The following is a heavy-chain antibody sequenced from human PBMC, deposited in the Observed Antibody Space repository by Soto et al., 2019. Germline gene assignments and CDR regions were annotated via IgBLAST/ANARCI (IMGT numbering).Heavy chain of an antibody. CDR1: GFTFSSYG. V-gene: IGHV3-33*01. CDR3: ARIWERSSTPGGMDV. J-gene: IGHJ6*02. D-gene: IGHD3-16*01. CDR2: IWYDGSNR. Sequence: QVQLVESGGGVVQPGRSLRLSCAASGFTFSSYGMHWVRQAPGKGLEWVAGIWYDGSNRYYADTVKGRFTISRDNSKNSLYMQMNSLRAEDTAVYYCARIWERSSTPGGMDVWGQGTTVTVSS.